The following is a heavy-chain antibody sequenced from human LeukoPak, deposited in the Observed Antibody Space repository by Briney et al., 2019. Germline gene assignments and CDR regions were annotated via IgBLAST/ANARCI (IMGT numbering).Heavy chain of an antibody. Sequence: SQTLSLTCTVSGGSISSGSYYWSWIRQPAGKGLEWIGRIYYSGSTYYNPSLKSRVTISVDTSKNQFSLKLSSVTAADTAVYYCARHRGYYDSRTGRLDAFDIWGQGTMVTVSS. CDR1: GGSISSGSYY. CDR2: IYYSGST. CDR3: ARHRGYYDSRTGRLDAFDI. J-gene: IGHJ3*02. D-gene: IGHD3-22*01. V-gene: IGHV4-61*02.